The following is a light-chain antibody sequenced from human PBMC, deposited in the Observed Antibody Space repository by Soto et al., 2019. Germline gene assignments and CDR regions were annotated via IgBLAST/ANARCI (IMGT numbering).Light chain of an antibody. CDR3: AAWDDSLNAVV. J-gene: IGLJ2*01. CDR1: TSNLGGNT. CDR2: TNN. V-gene: IGLV1-44*01. Sequence: QSVLTQPPSVSGTPGQTVSISCSGTTSNLGGNTVNWYQQLPGTAPKLLIYTNNQRPSGVPDRFSGSKSGTSASLAISGLRSEDEADFYCAAWDDSLNAVVFGGGTKVTVL.